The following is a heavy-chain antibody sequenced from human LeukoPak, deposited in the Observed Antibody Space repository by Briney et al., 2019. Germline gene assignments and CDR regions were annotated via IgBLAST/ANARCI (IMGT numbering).Heavy chain of an antibody. D-gene: IGHD3-22*01. J-gene: IGHJ3*02. Sequence: GGSLRLSCAVSGFTFSYYAMNWVRHAPGKGLEWVAFIRYHGSDKYYADSVKDRFTISRDNSKNTLYLQMNSLRAEDTAVYYCAKKWSGDYDSSGVNDAFDIWGQGTMVTVSS. V-gene: IGHV3-30*02. CDR2: IRYHGSDK. CDR3: AKKWSGDYDSSGVNDAFDI. CDR1: GFTFSYYA.